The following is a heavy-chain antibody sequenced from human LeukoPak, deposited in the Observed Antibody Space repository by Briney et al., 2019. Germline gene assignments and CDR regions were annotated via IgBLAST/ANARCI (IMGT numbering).Heavy chain of an antibody. J-gene: IGHJ4*02. CDR2: IYSGGST. Sequence: TGGSLRLSCAASGFTVSSNYMSWVRQAPGKGLEWVSVIYSGGSTYYADSVKGRFTISRGNSKNTLYLQMNSLRAEDTAVYYCASTYYYDSSGYYYLVYWGQGTLVTVSS. D-gene: IGHD3-22*01. V-gene: IGHV3-53*01. CDR3: ASTYYYDSSGYYYLVY. CDR1: GFTVSSNY.